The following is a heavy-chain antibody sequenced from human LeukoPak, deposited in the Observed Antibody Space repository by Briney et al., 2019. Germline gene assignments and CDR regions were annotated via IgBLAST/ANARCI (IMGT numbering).Heavy chain of an antibody. V-gene: IGHV4-4*07. Sequence: SETLSLTCTVSGGSISSYYWSWIRQPAGKGLEWIGRTYTSGSTNYNPSLKSRVTISVDKSKNQFSLKLSSVTAADTAVYYCATGGAATEYYFDYWGQGTLVTVSS. CDR2: TYTSGST. J-gene: IGHJ4*02. CDR1: GGSISSYY. CDR3: ATGGAATEYYFDY. D-gene: IGHD1-14*01.